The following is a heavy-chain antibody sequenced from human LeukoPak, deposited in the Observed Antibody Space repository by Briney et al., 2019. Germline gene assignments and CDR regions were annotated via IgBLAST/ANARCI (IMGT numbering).Heavy chain of an antibody. CDR1: GFTFSDYY. J-gene: IGHJ4*02. Sequence: PGGSLRLSCAASGFTFSDYYMSWIRQAPGKGLEWVSYISSSGSTKYYADSVKGRFTISRDNAKNSLYLQMNSLRSEDTAVYYCARISLWFGEFVFDYWGQGTLVTVSS. D-gene: IGHD3-10*01. CDR2: ISSSGSTK. CDR3: ARISLWFGEFVFDY. V-gene: IGHV3-11*04.